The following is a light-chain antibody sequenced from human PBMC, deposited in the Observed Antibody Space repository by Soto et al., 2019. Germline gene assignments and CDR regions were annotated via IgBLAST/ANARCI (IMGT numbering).Light chain of an antibody. J-gene: IGKJ2*01. CDR3: LQHNTYPYT. CDR1: QDISRF. Sequence: AQSPSAMSASVGDRVTIACRASQDISRFVAWFQHKPGRAPERLIYETSNLQPGVPSRFSGSGSGTEFTLAISGLQPEDFATYYCLQHNTYPYTFGQGTKVDIK. V-gene: IGKV1-17*03. CDR2: ETS.